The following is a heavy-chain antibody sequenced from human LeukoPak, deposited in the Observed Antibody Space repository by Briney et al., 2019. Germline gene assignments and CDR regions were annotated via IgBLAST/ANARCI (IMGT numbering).Heavy chain of an antibody. D-gene: IGHD1-26*01. J-gene: IGHJ6*03. V-gene: IGHV3-30*02. CDR1: GFTFSSYV. CDR2: IRYDGSNK. CDR3: AKEGGSNNSYYYYMDV. Sequence: GGSLRLSCAASGFTFSSYVMHWVRQAPGKGLEWVAFIRYDGSNKYYADSVKGRFTISRDNSRNTLYLQMNSLRAEDTAVYYCAKEGGSNNSYYYYMDVWGRGTTVTVSS.